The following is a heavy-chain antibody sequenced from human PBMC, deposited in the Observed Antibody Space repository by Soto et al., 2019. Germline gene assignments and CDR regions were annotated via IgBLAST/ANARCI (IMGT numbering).Heavy chain of an antibody. CDR1: GFTVSSNY. CDR2: IYSGGST. J-gene: IGHJ6*02. V-gene: IGHV3-53*02. D-gene: IGHD3-22*01. Sequence: EVQLVETGGGLIQPGGSLRLSCAASGFTVSSNYMSWVRQAPGKGLEWVSVIYSGGSTYYADAVKGRFTISRDNAKNTLYLQMNSLRAEETAVYYCASTYYYDSSGYRAYYYYGMDVWGQGTTVTVSS. CDR3: ASTYYYDSSGYRAYYYYGMDV.